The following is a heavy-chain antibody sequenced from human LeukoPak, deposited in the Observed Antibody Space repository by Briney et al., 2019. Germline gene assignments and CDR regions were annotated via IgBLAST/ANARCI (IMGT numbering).Heavy chain of an antibody. CDR1: GGSMSSYY. J-gene: IGHJ5*02. CDR2: IYHSGTT. Sequence: PSETLSLTCTVSGGSMSSYYWSWIRQPPGGGLEWIGYIYHSGTTNYNPSLKSRVTISVDKSQKQFSLKLNSVTAADTAVYYCARAPGVGGGPVAGTNWFDPWGQGTLVAVSS. CDR3: ARAPGVGGGPVAGTNWFDP. V-gene: IGHV4-59*01. D-gene: IGHD6-19*01.